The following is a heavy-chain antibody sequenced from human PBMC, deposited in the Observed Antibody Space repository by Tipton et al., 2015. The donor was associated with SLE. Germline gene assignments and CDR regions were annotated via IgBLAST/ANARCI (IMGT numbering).Heavy chain of an antibody. CDR2: ISDDGRDT. V-gene: IGHV3-21*01. CDR3: ARGSGSWYRGNI. D-gene: IGHD6-13*01. CDR1: GFTFSSFA. Sequence: GSLRLSCAASGFTFSSFAMIWVRQAPGKGLEWISYISDDGRDTYYADSVKGRFTISRDNAKKSLYLQMNSLRDEDTAVHYCARGSGSWYRGNIWGQGTMVTVSS. J-gene: IGHJ3*02.